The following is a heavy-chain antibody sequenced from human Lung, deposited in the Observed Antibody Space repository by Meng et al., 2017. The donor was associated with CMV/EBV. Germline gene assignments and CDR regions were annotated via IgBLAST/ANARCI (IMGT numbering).Heavy chain of an antibody. D-gene: IGHD2-21*01. V-gene: IGHV3-7*01. CDR3: VRYANSHYGMDV. CDR1: GFTFTTFW. Sequence: GGSLRLSCAASGFTFTTFWMTWVRQAPGKGLEWVANIKEDGSGQWYVDSVKGRFTISRDNAKQSVYLQMDRLRAEDTAVYYCVRYANSHYGMDVWGQGPTVTVSS. CDR2: IKEDGSGQ. J-gene: IGHJ6*02.